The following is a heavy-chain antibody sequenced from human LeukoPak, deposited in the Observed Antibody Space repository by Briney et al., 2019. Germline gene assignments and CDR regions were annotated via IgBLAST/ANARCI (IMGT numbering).Heavy chain of an antibody. CDR1: GGTFSSYA. CDR3: ARDRSYSSGWYLGNDAFDI. D-gene: IGHD6-19*01. J-gene: IGHJ3*02. Sequence: ASVKVSCKASGGTFSSYAISWVRQAPGQGLEWMGGIIPIFGTANYAQKFQGRVTITTDETTSTAYMELSSLRSEDTAVYYCARDRSYSSGWYLGNDAFDIWGQGTMVTVSS. CDR2: IIPIFGTA. V-gene: IGHV1-69*05.